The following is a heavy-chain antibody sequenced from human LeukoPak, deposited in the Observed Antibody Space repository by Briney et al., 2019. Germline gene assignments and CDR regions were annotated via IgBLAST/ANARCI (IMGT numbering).Heavy chain of an antibody. CDR3: ARREASANFDY. CDR2: IYPGDSHT. Sequence: GESLKISCQGSGYSFSSYWINWVRQMPGKGLEWVGIIYPGDSHTRYSPSFQGQVTISVDTSISTVYLQWTYLKASDSAMYYCARREASANFDYWGQGTLVTVSS. D-gene: IGHD2-15*01. V-gene: IGHV5-51*01. J-gene: IGHJ4*02. CDR1: GYSFSSYW.